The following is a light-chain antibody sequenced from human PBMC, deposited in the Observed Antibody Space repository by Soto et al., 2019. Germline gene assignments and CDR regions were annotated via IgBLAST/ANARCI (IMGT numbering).Light chain of an antibody. CDR3: CSYTTSNTRQIV. CDR1: SSDVGGYNY. Sequence: QSALTQPASVSGSPGQSITISCTGTSSDVGGYNYVSWYQQHPGKAPKFMIYDVSNRPSGVSNRFSGSKSGHSASLTISGFQAEDEADYYCCSYTTSNTRQIVFGTGTKLTVL. V-gene: IGLV2-14*01. J-gene: IGLJ1*01. CDR2: DVS.